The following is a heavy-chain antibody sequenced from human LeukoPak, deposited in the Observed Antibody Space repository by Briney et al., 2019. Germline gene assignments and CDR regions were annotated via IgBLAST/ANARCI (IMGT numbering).Heavy chain of an antibody. CDR2: IYPGDPDT. CDR1: GYTFSDYW. CDR3: ARRGSYFDS. Sequence: NTGESLKISCKGSGYTFSDYWIAWVRQMPGKGLEWMGIIYPGDPDTRYSPSFQGQVTISADKSISTAYLQWSSLKASDTAMYYCARRGSYFDSWGQGTLVTVSS. J-gene: IGHJ4*02. V-gene: IGHV5-51*01.